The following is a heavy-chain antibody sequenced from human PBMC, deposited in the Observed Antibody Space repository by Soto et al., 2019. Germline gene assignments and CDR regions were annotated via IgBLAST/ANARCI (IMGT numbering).Heavy chain of an antibody. CDR3: ARDQPTTVTTYDAFDI. J-gene: IGHJ3*02. Sequence: QVQLVQSGAEVKKPGSSVKVSCKASGGTFSSYAISWVRQAPGQGLEWMGGIIPIFGTANYAQKFQGRVTITADESTSTAYMELSSLRSEDTAGYYCARDQPTTVTTYDAFDIWGQGTMVTVSS. CDR2: IIPIFGTA. CDR1: GGTFSSYA. V-gene: IGHV1-69*12. D-gene: IGHD4-17*01.